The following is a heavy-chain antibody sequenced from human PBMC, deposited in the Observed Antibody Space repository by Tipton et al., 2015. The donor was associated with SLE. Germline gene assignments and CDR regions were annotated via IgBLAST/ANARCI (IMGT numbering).Heavy chain of an antibody. J-gene: IGHJ4*02. CDR2: INWDGDST. D-gene: IGHD2-2*01. V-gene: IGHV3-20*04. Sequence: SLRLSCAASGLTFRDFGMNWVRQVPGKGLEWVSAINWDGDSTGYADSVQGRFIISRDNAKNSLYLQMDGLRAEDTAFYYCAKARGSSTWEAFDSWGQGTLVTVSS. CDR1: GLTFRDFG. CDR3: AKARGSSTWEAFDS.